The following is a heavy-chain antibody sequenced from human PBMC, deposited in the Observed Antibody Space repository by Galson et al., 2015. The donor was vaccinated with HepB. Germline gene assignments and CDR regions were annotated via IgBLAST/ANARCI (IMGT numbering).Heavy chain of an antibody. Sequence: SLRLSCAASGFTLSAYWMDWVRQVPGKGLIWVSRISGDESIISYADSVKGRFTISRDNAKKTVYLQMNSLRAEDTAVYYCARYGSVAAYTTNAFDVWGQGTMVTVSS. J-gene: IGHJ3*01. CDR3: ARYGSVAAYTTNAFDV. CDR1: GFTLSAYW. CDR2: ISGDESII. D-gene: IGHD3-16*01. V-gene: IGHV3-74*03.